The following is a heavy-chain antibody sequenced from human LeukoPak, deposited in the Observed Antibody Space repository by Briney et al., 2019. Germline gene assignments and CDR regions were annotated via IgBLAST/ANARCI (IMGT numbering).Heavy chain of an antibody. Sequence: GGSLRLSCAASGFTFSSYAMTWVRQAPGKGLVWLSRINSDGSITTYVDSVKGRFTISRDNAKNTLYLQMNSLRAEDTAMYYCVRGVGTTSNDYWGQGTLVTVSS. J-gene: IGHJ4*02. D-gene: IGHD1-26*01. CDR1: GFTFSSYA. V-gene: IGHV3-74*01. CDR3: VRGVGTTSNDY. CDR2: INSDGSIT.